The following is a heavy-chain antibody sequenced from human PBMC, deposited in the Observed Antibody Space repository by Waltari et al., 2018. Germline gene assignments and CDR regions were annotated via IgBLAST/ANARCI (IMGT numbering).Heavy chain of an antibody. CDR2: VIPIFGTP. J-gene: IGHJ3*02. Sequence: QVQLVQSGAEVKQPGASVKVSCTASGGAFGTYAITWVRQAPGQGLEWMGGVIPIFGTPNYAPKFQGRVTVSADPSTSTAYLEVRRLISEDTAVYYCAKREIGYAFDIWGHGTMVTVSS. D-gene: IGHD1-26*01. V-gene: IGHV1-69*12. CDR3: AKREIGYAFDI. CDR1: GGAFGTYA.